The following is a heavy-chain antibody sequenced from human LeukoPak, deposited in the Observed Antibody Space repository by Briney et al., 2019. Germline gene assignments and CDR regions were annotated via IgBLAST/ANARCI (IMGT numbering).Heavy chain of an antibody. CDR3: ARRRDSGSLQHFDY. CDR1: GFTFSSYG. D-gene: IGHD1-26*01. CDR2: ISGSGGSI. J-gene: IGHJ4*02. V-gene: IGHV3-23*01. Sequence: GGSLRLSCAASGFTFSSYGMSWVRQAPGKGLEWVSAISGSGGSIYYADSVKGRFTISRDNSKNTLYLQMNSLRAEDTAVYYCARRRDSGSLQHFDYWGQGTLVTVSS.